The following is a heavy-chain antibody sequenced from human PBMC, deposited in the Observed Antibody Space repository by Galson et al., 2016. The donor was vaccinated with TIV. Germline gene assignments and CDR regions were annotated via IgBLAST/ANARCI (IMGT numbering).Heavy chain of an antibody. CDR2: ISYAGTHQ. CDR3: ARDPGFTGNIVEIPAADF. V-gene: IGHV3-30*03. J-gene: IGHJ4*02. Sequence: LSLTCTVSGDSISSYYWSWVRQAPGKGLEWVAVISYAGTHQYYADSVEGRFSISRDNSKNTLYLHMDSLRAEDTAVYFCARDPGFTGNIVEIPAADFWGQGTLVTVSS. CDR1: GDSISSYY. D-gene: IGHD2-2*01.